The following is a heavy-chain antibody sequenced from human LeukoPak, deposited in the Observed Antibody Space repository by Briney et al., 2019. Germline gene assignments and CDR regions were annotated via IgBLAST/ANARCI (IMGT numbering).Heavy chain of an antibody. CDR1: GYTFTSYG. V-gene: IGHV1-18*01. D-gene: IGHD6-6*01. CDR3: ARSFRIAARNWFDP. Sequence: ASVKVSCKASGYTFTSYGISWVRQAPGQGLELMGWISAYNGNTNYAQKLQGRVTMTTDTSTSTAYMELRSLRSDDTAVYYCARSFRIAARNWFDPWGQGTLVTVSS. CDR2: ISAYNGNT. J-gene: IGHJ5*02.